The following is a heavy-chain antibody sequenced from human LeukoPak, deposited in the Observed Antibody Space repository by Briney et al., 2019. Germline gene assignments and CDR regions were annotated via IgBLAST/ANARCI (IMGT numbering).Heavy chain of an antibody. V-gene: IGHV4-59*01. J-gene: IGHJ5*02. CDR3: ARSYSWSNWFDP. CDR2: IYYSGST. Sequence: SETLSLTCTVSGGSISSYYWSWIRQPPGKGLEWIGYIYYSGSTNYNSSLKSRVTISVDTSKNQFSLKLSSVTAADTAVYYCARSYSWSNWFDPWGQGTLVTVSS. CDR1: GGSISSYY. D-gene: IGHD4-11*01.